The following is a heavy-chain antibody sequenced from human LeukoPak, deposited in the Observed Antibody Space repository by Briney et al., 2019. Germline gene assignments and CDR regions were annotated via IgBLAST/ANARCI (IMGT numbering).Heavy chain of an antibody. J-gene: IGHJ6*02. CDR2: IYTGDSDT. D-gene: IGHD3-22*01. CDR3: ARHYDSGVYCMDV. CDR1: GYSFTSYW. V-gene: IGHV5-51*01. Sequence: GESLKISCKGSGYSFTSYWIGWVRQMPGKGLEWMGIIYTGDSDTRYSPSFQGQVTISADKSISTAYLQWSSLKASDTAMYYCARHYDSGVYCMDVWGQGTTVNVSS.